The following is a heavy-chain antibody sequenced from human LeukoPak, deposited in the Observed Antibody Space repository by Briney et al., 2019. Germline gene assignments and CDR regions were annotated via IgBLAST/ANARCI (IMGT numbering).Heavy chain of an antibody. J-gene: IGHJ4*02. D-gene: IGHD3-10*01. Sequence: PGGSLRLSCVASGFTFSSYWMHWVRQAPGKGLVWVSRINSDGSSTFYADSVKGRFTTSRDNAENTVYLQMNSLRADDTAVYYCARIPGGSGSQYDYWGQGTLVIVSS. V-gene: IGHV3-74*01. CDR2: INSDGSST. CDR3: ARIPGGSGSQYDY. CDR1: GFTFSSYW.